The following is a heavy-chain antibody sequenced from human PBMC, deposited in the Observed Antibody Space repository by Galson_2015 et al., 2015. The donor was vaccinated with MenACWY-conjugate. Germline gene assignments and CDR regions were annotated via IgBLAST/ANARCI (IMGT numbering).Heavy chain of an antibody. V-gene: IGHV1-24*01. CDR2: FNPGDGKT. Sequence: SVKVSCKVSGYTLTDLSMYWVRQAPGKGLEWMGGFNPGDGKTIYAQRFQGRVTMTEDTSTDTAYMELSSLRSEDTAVYYCAAVSRQVRRGWLPFWGQGTLVTVSS. J-gene: IGHJ4*02. CDR1: GYTLTDLS. CDR3: AAVSRQVRRGWLPF. D-gene: IGHD3-10*01.